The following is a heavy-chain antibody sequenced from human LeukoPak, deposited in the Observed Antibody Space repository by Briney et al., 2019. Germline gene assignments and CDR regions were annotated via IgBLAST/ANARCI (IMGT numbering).Heavy chain of an antibody. CDR2: IYSGGST. V-gene: IGHV3-53*01. CDR1: GFTVSSNY. J-gene: IGHJ4*02. Sequence: PGGSLRLSCAASGFTVSSNYMSWVRQAPGKGLEWVSVIYSGGSTYYADSVKGRFTISRDNSRNTLYLQMNSLRAEDTAVYYCAREVGPFHQLDYWGQGTLVTVSS. CDR3: AREVGPFHQLDY. D-gene: IGHD5-24*01.